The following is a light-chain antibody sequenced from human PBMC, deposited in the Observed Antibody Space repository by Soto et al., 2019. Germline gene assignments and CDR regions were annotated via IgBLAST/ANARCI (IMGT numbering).Light chain of an antibody. CDR2: DAS. CDR3: QQFSSYPLT. Sequence: EIVMTHSPATLSVSPGERATLSCRASQSVSNNLAWYQQKPGQAPRLLIYDASSRATGIPDRFSGSGSGTDFTLTISRLEPEDFAVYYCQQFSSYPLTFGGGTKVDIK. J-gene: IGKJ4*01. CDR1: QSVSNN. V-gene: IGKV3-20*01.